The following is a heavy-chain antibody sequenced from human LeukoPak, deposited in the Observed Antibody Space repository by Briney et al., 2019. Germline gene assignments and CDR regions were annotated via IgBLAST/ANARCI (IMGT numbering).Heavy chain of an antibody. CDR2: INPNSGGT. V-gene: IGHV1-2*02. CDR1: GYTFTGDY. Sequence: ASVKVSCKASGYTFTGDYMHWVRQAPGQGLEWMGWINPNSGGTNYAQKFQGRVTIARGTSISTAYMELSRLRFDDTAVFYCARAHAIGYEGTTWASDYWGQGTLVTVSS. J-gene: IGHJ4*02. CDR3: ARAHAIGYEGTTWASDY. D-gene: IGHD1-7*01.